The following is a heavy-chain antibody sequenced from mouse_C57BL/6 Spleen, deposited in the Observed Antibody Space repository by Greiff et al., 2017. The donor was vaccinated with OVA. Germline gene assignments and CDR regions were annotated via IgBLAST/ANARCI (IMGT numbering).Heavy chain of an antibody. CDR1: GYAFSSSW. J-gene: IGHJ3*01. CDR3: ARSVPCAY. Sequence: VQLQQSGPELVKPGASVKISCKASGYAFSSSWMNWVKPRPGKGLEWIGRIYPGDGDTNYNGKVKGKATLTADKSSSTAYMQLSSLTSEDSAVYFCARSVPCAYWGQGTLVTVSA. V-gene: IGHV1-82*01. CDR2: IYPGDGDT.